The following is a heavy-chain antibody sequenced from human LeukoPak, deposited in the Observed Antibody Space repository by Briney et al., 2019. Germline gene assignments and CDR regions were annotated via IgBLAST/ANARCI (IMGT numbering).Heavy chain of an antibody. J-gene: IGHJ4*02. CDR2: IYYTGSS. V-gene: IGHV4-59*01. Sequence: SETLSLTCTVSGDSISSSYWSWIRQPPGKGLEWIGYIYYTGSSYYNPSLKSRATTSIDMSKNQFSLKLSFVTAADTAVYYCAGYGSESYYKAFDFWSQGILVTVSS. CDR3: AGYGSESYYKAFDF. D-gene: IGHD3-10*01. CDR1: GDSISSSY.